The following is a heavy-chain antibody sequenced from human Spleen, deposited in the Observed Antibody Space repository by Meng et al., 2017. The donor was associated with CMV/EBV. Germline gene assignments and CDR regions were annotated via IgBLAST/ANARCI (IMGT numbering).Heavy chain of an antibody. D-gene: IGHD3-22*01. CDR3: ARDFNYDSSY. CDR2: ISSSGSTI. Sequence: SLSCAASGFTFSDYYMSWIRQAPGKGLEWVSYISSSGSTIYYADSVKGRFTISRDNAKNSVYLQMNSLRAEDTAVYYCARDFNYDSSYWGQGTLVTAPQ. CDR1: GFTFSDYY. V-gene: IGHV3-11*01. J-gene: IGHJ4*02.